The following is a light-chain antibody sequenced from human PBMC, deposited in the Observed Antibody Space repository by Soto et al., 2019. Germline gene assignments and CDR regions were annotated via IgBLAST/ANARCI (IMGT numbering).Light chain of an antibody. J-gene: IGLJ2*01. Sequence: QSVLTPPASVSGSPGQSITISCTGTSSDLGGNNYVSWYQQHPGKAPKLMIYEVTKRPSGVPDRFSGSKSGNTASLTVSGLQADDEAEYYCSSYAGSDNLVFGGGTKLTVL. CDR3: SSYAGSDNLV. CDR2: EVT. V-gene: IGLV2-8*01. CDR1: SSDLGGNNY.